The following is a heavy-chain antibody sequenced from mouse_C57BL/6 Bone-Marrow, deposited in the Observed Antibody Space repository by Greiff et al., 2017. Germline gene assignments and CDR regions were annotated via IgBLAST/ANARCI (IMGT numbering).Heavy chain of an antibody. CDR1: GFNIKDDY. J-gene: IGHJ2*01. Sequence: VQLQQSGAELVRPGASVKLSCTASGFNIKDDYMHWVKQRPEQGLEWIGWIDPENGDTEYASKFQGKATITADTSSNTAYLQLSSLTSEDTAVYYCTPDYGLDYWGQGTTLTVSS. D-gene: IGHD1-1*01. CDR2: IDPENGDT. CDR3: TPDYGLDY. V-gene: IGHV14-4*01.